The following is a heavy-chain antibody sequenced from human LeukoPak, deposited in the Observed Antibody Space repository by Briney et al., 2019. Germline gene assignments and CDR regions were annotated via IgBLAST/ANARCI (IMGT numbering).Heavy chain of an antibody. V-gene: IGHV4-59*12. CDR2: IYYSGST. J-gene: IGHJ4*02. Sequence: PSETLSLTCTVSGGSTSSYYWNWIRQPPGKGLEWIGYIYYSGSTTYNPSLQSRVTMSIDTSKKEFSLQLTAVTAADTAVFHCARSYSGASYFDYWGQGTLVTVSS. CDR3: ARSYSGASYFDY. D-gene: IGHD3-10*01. CDR1: GGSTSSYY.